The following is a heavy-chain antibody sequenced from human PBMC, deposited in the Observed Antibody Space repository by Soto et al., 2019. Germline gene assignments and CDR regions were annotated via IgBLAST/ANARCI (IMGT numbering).Heavy chain of an antibody. CDR2: VYSSGTT. CDR1: GGSINSYW. D-gene: IGHD3-10*01. V-gene: IGHV4-4*07. J-gene: IGHJ4*02. Sequence: SETLSLTCSVSGGSINSYWWSWIRQPAGKGLEWIGRVYSSGTTDYNPSLNSRATLSVETSKNQFSLRLSSVTAADTAVYYCARDIGSYAYGEGYWGQGIQVTVSS. CDR3: ARDIGSYAYGEGY.